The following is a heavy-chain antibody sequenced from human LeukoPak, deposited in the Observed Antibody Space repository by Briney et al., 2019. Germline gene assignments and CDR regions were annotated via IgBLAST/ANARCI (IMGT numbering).Heavy chain of an antibody. J-gene: IGHJ4*02. CDR2: ISTSSDYI. D-gene: IGHD3-10*01. V-gene: IGHV3-21*01. Sequence: GGSLRLSCAASGFTFSSYNINWVRQTPGKGLEWVSSISTSSDYIYYTDSVKGRLTISRDNAKNSLYLQLNSLRAEDTAVYYCARVTGYYFDSWGQGTLVTVSS. CDR3: ARVTGYYFDS. CDR1: GFTFSSYN.